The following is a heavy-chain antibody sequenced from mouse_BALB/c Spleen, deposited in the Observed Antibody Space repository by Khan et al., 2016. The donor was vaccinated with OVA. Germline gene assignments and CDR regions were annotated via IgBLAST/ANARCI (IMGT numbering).Heavy chain of an antibody. V-gene: IGHV14-3*02. CDR3: ARYYGSSGMDY. Sequence: VQLQQSGAEFVKPGASVKLSCTASGFNITDTFMHWVKQRPEQGLEWIGRINPATGNTKYDPKFQGKATITADTSSNTAYLQLSSLTSEDAAVYYWARYYGSSGMDYGGQGTSVTVSS. CDR2: INPATGNT. J-gene: IGHJ4*01. D-gene: IGHD1-1*01. CDR1: GFNITDTF.